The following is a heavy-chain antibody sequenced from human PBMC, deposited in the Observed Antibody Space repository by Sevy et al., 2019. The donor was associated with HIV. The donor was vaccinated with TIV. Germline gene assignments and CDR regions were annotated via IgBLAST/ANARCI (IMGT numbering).Heavy chain of an antibody. J-gene: IGHJ3*02. V-gene: IGHV3-21*01. CDR3: ARNNCSITNCHMGDVFDI. D-gene: IGHD2-2*02. Sequence: GGSLRLSCAASGFTFSSYSMNWVRQAPGKGLEWVSSISGISNYIYYADSMKGRFTVSRDNARNSLYLQMNSLRAEDTAVYYCARNNCSITNCHMGDVFDIWGQGTMVTVSS. CDR2: ISGISNYI. CDR1: GFTFSSYS.